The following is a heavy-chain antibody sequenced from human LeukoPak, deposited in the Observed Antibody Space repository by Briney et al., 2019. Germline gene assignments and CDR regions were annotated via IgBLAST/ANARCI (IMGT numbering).Heavy chain of an antibody. CDR2: IYTSGST. D-gene: IGHD6-19*01. J-gene: IGHJ4*02. CDR3: AKSGWYGTALFDY. V-gene: IGHV4-4*07. Sequence: KASETLSLTCTVSGGSISSYYWSWIRQPAGKGLEWIGRIYTSGSTNYNPSLKSRVTMSVDTSKDQFSLKLNSVTAADTAVYYCAKSGWYGTALFDYWGQGTRVTVSS. CDR1: GGSISSYY.